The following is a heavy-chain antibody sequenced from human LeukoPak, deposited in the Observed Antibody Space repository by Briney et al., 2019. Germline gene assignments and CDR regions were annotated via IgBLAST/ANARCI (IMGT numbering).Heavy chain of an antibody. CDR2: IRNSGNT. J-gene: IGHJ4*02. CDR1: GDSFSSSSHY. V-gene: IGHV4-39*01. CDR3: AEDLDY. Sequence: PSETLSLTCTVSGDSFSSSSHYWGWLRPPPGRGLEWIGSIRNSGNTYYSPSLKSRVTISVDTSKNQFSLKLSPMTAADTAVYYCAEDLDYWGQGTLVTVSS.